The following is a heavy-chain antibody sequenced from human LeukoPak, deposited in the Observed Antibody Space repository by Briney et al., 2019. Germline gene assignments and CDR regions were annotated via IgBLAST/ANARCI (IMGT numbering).Heavy chain of an antibody. J-gene: IGHJ1*01. CDR2: IYYSGST. CDR1: GGSISSGDYY. CDR3: ARGHAKITMIADQH. Sequence: PSETLSLTCTVSGGSISSGDYYWSWIRQPPGKGLEWIGYIYYSGSTYYNPSLKSRVTISVDTSKNQFSLKLSSVTAADTAVYYCARGHAKITMIADQHWGQGTLVTVSS. D-gene: IGHD3-22*01. V-gene: IGHV4-30-4*08.